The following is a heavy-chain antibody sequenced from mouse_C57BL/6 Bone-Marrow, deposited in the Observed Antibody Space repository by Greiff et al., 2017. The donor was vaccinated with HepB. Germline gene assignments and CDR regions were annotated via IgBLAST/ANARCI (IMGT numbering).Heavy chain of an antibody. CDR2: INPNNGGT. V-gene: IGHV1-18*01. J-gene: IGHJ3*01. D-gene: IGHD2-5*01. CDR3: AMPIRNYSNYVGFAY. CDR1: GYTFTDYN. Sequence: VQLQQSGPELVKPGASVKIPCKASGYTFTDYNMDWVKQSHGKSLEWIGDINPNNGGTIYNQKFKGKATLTVDKSSSTAYMELRSLTSEDTAVYYCAMPIRNYSNYVGFAYWGQGTLVTVSA.